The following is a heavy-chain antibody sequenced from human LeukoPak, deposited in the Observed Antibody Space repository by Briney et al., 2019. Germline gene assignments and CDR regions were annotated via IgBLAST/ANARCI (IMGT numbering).Heavy chain of an antibody. CDR2: IYSGGRT. Sequence: GGSLRLSCASSRVTVRGNYMSWVRQAPGKGLGWVSVIYSGGRTYYADSVKGRFTISRDNSKNTLYLQMNSLRAEDTALYYCAMATIFGVVISDYWGQGTLVTVSS. D-gene: IGHD3-3*01. CDR1: RVTVRGNY. J-gene: IGHJ4*02. V-gene: IGHV3-66*01. CDR3: AMATIFGVVISDY.